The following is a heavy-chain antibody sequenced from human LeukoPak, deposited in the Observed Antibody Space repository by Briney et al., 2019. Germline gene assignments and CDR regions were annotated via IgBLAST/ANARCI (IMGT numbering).Heavy chain of an antibody. J-gene: IGHJ4*02. D-gene: IGHD1-26*01. Sequence: ASVKVSCKASGYTFTSYYMHWVRQAPGQGLEWMGIINPSGGSTSYAQKFQGGVTMTRDTSTSTVYMELSSLRSEDTAVYYCARLEARTRATVNFDYWGQGTLVTVSS. CDR1: GYTFTSYY. V-gene: IGHV1-46*03. CDR3: ARLEARTRATVNFDY. CDR2: INPSGGST.